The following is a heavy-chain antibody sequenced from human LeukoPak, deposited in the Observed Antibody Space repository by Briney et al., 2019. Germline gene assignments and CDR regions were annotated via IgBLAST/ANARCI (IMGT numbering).Heavy chain of an antibody. J-gene: IGHJ4*02. Sequence: PGGPLRLSCAASGFTINNYRMSWVRQPPGKRLECVANIKQDGSEKYYVDSVKGRFTISRDNAKNSVYLQMNSLRAEDTAVYYCARENTAVPGGDCWGQGTLVTVSS. CDR1: GFTINNYR. CDR2: IKQDGSEK. D-gene: IGHD5-18*01. CDR3: ARENTAVPGGDC. V-gene: IGHV3-7*01.